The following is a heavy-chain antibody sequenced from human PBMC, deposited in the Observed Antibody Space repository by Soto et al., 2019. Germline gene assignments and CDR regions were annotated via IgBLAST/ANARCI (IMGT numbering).Heavy chain of an antibody. CDR1: GFTFSNDS. J-gene: IGHJ4*02. CDR3: ARDLTYSFDY. V-gene: IGHV3-30-3*01. Sequence: QGPLVETGGGVVQPGGCPRLSCPASGFTFSNDSVDWDRQTPGKGLEWVALISYDGSNKYYADSVKGRFTISRDNSKNTLYLQMNSLRPEDTAVYYCARDLTYSFDYWGQGTLVTVSS. CDR2: ISYDGSNK. D-gene: IGHD3-10*01.